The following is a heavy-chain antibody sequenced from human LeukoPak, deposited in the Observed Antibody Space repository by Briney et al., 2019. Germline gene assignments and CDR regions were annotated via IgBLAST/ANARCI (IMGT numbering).Heavy chain of an antibody. J-gene: IGHJ4*02. CDR1: GFTFNTFP. CDR3: ARGSQQLVIDY. V-gene: IGHV3-64D*06. D-gene: IGHD6-13*01. CDR2: IDSYGDST. Sequence: GGSLRLSCSASGFTFNTFPMHWVRQAPGKGLESVSAIDSYGDSTYYADSVKGRFSISRDNSKNTLYLQMSSLRAEDTALYYCARGSQQLVIDYWGQGTLVTVSS.